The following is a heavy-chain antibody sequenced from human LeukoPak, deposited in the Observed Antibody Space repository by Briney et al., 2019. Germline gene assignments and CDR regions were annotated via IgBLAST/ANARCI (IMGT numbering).Heavy chain of an antibody. CDR3: ARDTGGYFDY. CDR1: GGSISSGGYF. J-gene: IGHJ4*02. Sequence: SETLSLTCTVSGGSISSGGYFWSWIRQHPGKGLEWIGYIYYSGSTYYNPSVKSRLTISVDTSKNQFSLNLSSVTAADTALYYCARDTGGYFDYWGQGTLVTVSS. V-gene: IGHV4-31*03. CDR2: IYYSGST. D-gene: IGHD3-10*01.